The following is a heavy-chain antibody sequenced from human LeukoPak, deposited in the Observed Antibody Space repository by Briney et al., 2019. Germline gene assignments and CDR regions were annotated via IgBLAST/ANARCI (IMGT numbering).Heavy chain of an antibody. J-gene: IGHJ5*02. V-gene: IGHV3-7*01. CDR2: MTRGGSEK. CDR1: GFTVSNRW. Sequence: GGSLRLSSEASGFTVSNRWMAWVRQAPGKGLEWVATMTRGGSEKFYVDSVKGRFTISGDNAKNSLYLQMNSLRAEDTAVYYCASDPFEHWGQGTLVTVSS. CDR3: ASDPFEH.